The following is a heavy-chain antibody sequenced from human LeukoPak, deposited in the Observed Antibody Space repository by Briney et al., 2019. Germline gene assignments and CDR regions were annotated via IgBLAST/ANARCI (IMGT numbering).Heavy chain of an antibody. D-gene: IGHD3-3*01. J-gene: IGHJ4*02. CDR2: IRGSGDRR. V-gene: IGHV3-23*01. CDR1: GCTFSSYA. CDR3: AKEGSISVFWSGYHY. Sequence: GGPRRLSCAAAGCTFSSYAVGWVGHAPGNGLGWVSGIRGSGDRRQYAGSGEGWVTISRDISKNTVCLQMNSRRAEDSAVYLCAKEGSISVFWSGYHYWGQGTLVTVSS.